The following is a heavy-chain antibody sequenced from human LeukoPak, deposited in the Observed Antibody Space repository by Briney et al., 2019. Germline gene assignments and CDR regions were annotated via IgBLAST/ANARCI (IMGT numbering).Heavy chain of an antibody. Sequence: PGGSLRLSCAASGFTFDDYGMSWVRQAPGKGLEWVSGISWNGGSTGYADSVKGRFTISRDNAKNSLYLQMNSLRAEDTAVYYCAREPTPPGSGWYLDYWGQGTLVTVSS. V-gene: IGHV3-20*04. D-gene: IGHD6-19*01. CDR2: ISWNGGST. J-gene: IGHJ4*02. CDR3: AREPTPPGSGWYLDY. CDR1: GFTFDDYG.